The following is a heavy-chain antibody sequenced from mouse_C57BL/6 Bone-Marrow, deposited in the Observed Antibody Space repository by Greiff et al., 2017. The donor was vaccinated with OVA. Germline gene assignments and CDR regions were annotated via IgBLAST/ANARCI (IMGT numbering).Heavy chain of an antibody. CDR3: VYDYEAMDY. CDR1: GFSFNTYA. Sequence: EVKLVESGGGLVQPKGSLKLSCAASGFSFNTYAMNWVRQAPGKGLEWVARIRSKSNNYATYYADSVKDRFTISRDDSESMLYLQMNNLKTEDTAMYYCVYDYEAMDYWGQGTSVTVSS. CDR2: IRSKSNNYAT. V-gene: IGHV10-1*01. J-gene: IGHJ4*01.